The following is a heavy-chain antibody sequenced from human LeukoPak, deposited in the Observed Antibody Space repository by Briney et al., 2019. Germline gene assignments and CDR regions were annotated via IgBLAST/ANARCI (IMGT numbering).Heavy chain of an antibody. Sequence: GSLRPSCAASGFTFSSYAMHWVRQAPGKGLEWVAVISYDGSNKYYADSVKGRFTISRDNSKNTLYLQMNSLRAEDTAVYYCAREGYGDPNFDYWGQGTLVTVSS. J-gene: IGHJ4*02. CDR2: ISYDGSNK. CDR1: GFTFSSYA. V-gene: IGHV3-30-3*01. D-gene: IGHD4-17*01. CDR3: AREGYGDPNFDY.